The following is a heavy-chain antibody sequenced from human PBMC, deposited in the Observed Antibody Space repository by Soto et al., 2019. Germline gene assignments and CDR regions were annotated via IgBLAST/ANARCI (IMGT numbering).Heavy chain of an antibody. V-gene: IGHV4-31*03. CDR1: GGYISSGGYY. J-gene: IGHJ4*02. D-gene: IGHD3-10*01. CDR3: ARGMPEYGSGSYYYIDY. CDR2: IYYSGST. Sequence: PSETLALTCTVSGGYISSGGYYWSWIRPHPGKGLEWIGYIYYSGSTYYNPSLKSRVTISVDTSKNQFSLKLSSVTAADTAVYYCARGMPEYGSGSYYYIDYWGQGTLVTVSS.